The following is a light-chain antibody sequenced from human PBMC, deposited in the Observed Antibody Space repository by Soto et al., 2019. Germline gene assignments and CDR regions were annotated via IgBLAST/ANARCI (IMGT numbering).Light chain of an antibody. CDR1: SSGVGGFEY. Sequence: QSALSQPASVSGSPGQSITISCTGTSSGVGGFEYVSWYQQHPGKAPKLMIYEVSNRPSGVSNRFSGSKSGNTASLTISGLQAEDEADYYCSSYTSSSTVVFGGGTKLTVL. CDR2: EVS. V-gene: IGLV2-14*01. CDR3: SSYTSSSTVV. J-gene: IGLJ2*01.